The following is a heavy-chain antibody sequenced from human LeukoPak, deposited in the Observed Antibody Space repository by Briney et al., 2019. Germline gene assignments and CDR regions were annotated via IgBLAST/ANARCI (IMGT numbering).Heavy chain of an antibody. Sequence: SETLSLTCAVYGGSFSGYYWSWIRQPPGKGLEWIGEINHSGSTNYNPSLKSRVTISVDTSKNQFSLKLSSVTAADTAVYYCARIPDGEFGYWGQGTLVTVSS. V-gene: IGHV4-34*01. CDR1: GGSFSGYY. D-gene: IGHD4-17*01. J-gene: IGHJ4*02. CDR2: INHSGST. CDR3: ARIPDGEFGY.